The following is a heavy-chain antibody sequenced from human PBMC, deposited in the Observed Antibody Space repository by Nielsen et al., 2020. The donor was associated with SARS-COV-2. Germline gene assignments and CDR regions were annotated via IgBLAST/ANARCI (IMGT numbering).Heavy chain of an antibody. J-gene: IGHJ2*01. Sequence: SETLSLTCTVSGESINSEGYYWTWIRQPPGKGLEWIGEVSHSGSTNTNPSLKSRVTISVGTSKSQFSLKLRSVTAADTAVYYCARDGASGRFYDWLSHFDLWGRGTLVTVSS. CDR1: GESINSEGYY. CDR3: ARDGASGRFYDWLSHFDL. CDR2: VSHSGST. V-gene: IGHV4-34*01. D-gene: IGHD3-3*01.